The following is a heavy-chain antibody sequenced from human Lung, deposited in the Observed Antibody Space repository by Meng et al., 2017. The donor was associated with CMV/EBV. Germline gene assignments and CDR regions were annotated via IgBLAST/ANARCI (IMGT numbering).Heavy chain of an antibody. CDR2: IDWDDDK. Sequence: SGPTLVKPTQTLLLTCTFSVFSLSTSGMRVSWIRQPPGQALEWLARIDWDDDKFYNTSLKTRFTVSKDTSANQVVFTMTNMDPGDTATYYCARFQIGYVGAFDNWGPGTMVTVSS. V-gene: IGHV2-70D*14. J-gene: IGHJ3*02. CDR1: VFSLSTSGMR. D-gene: IGHD5-12*01. CDR3: ARFQIGYVGAFDN.